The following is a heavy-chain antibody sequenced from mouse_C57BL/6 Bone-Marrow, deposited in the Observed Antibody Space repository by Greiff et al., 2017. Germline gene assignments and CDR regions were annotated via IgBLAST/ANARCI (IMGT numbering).Heavy chain of an antibody. CDR3: ARGYYGSSWFAY. D-gene: IGHD1-1*01. CDR2: IDPSDSYT. Sequence: QVQLQQPGAELVRPGTSVKLSCKASGYTFTSYWMHWVKQRPGQGLEWIGVIDPSDSYTNCNQKFKGKATLTVDTSSSTAYMQLSSLTSEDSAVYYCARGYYGSSWFAYWGQGTLVTVSA. V-gene: IGHV1-59*01. J-gene: IGHJ3*01. CDR1: GYTFTSYW.